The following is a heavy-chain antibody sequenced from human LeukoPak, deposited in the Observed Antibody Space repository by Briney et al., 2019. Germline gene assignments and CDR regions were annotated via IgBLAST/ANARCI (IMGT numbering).Heavy chain of an antibody. D-gene: IGHD6-6*01. CDR1: GYSISSGYY. V-gene: IGHV4-38-2*02. CDR2: IYHSGST. Sequence: SETLSLTCTVSGYSISSGYYWGWIRQPPGKGLEWIGSIYHSGSTYYNPSLKSRVTISVDTSKNQFSLKLSSVTAADTAVYYCARGVSSSLDWFDPWGQGTLVTVSS. CDR3: ARGVSSSLDWFDP. J-gene: IGHJ5*02.